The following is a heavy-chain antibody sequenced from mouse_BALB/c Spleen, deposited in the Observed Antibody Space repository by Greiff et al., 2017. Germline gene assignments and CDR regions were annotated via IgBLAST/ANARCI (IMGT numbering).Heavy chain of an antibody. CDR1: GYTFTSYV. CDR2: INPYNDGT. J-gene: IGHJ3*01. V-gene: IGHV1-14*01. CDR3: ARRSDPAWFAY. Sequence: EVQLQESGPELVKPGASVKMSCKASGYTFTSYVMHWVKQKPGQGLEWIGYINPYNDGTKYNEKFKGKATLTSDKSSSTAYMELSSLTSEDSAVYYCARRSDPAWFAYWGQGTLVTVSA.